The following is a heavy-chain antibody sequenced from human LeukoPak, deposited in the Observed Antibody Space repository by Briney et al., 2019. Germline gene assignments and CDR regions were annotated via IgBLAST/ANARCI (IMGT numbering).Heavy chain of an antibody. CDR1: GFTFSSYW. CDR2: IKQDGSEK. CDR3: ARVRVGLVVPAASHDY. D-gene: IGHD2-2*01. Sequence: PGGSLTLSCAASGFTFSSYWMSWVRQAPGKGLEWVANIKQDGSEKYYVDSVKGRFTISRDNAKNSLYLQMNSLRAEDTAVYYCARVRVGLVVPAASHDYWGQGTLVTVSS. V-gene: IGHV3-7*01. J-gene: IGHJ4*02.